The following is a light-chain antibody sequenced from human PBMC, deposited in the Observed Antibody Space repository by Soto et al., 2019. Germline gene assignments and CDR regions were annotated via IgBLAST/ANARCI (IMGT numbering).Light chain of an antibody. J-gene: IGKJ5*01. CDR1: QSVSGY. CDR2: DVS. V-gene: IGKV3-11*01. CDR3: QQRNYWQVT. Sequence: EVVLTQSPVTLSLAPGERATLSCRASQSVSGYLAWYQQKPGQAPRLLIYDVSNRATGIPARFSGSGSGTDFTLTISSLEPADFAIYYCQQRNYWQVTFGQGTRLEIK.